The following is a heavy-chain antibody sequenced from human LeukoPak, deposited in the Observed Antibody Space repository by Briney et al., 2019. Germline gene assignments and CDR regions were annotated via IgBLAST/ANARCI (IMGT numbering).Heavy chain of an antibody. D-gene: IGHD7-27*01. Sequence: ASVKVSCKASGYIFNDYDINWVRQAAGQGLEWMGWMNPNSGNAGYAQKFQGRITMTRDTSITTAYMELSGLMPEDTAVYYCAREPTRGRAGDNSFDIWGQGTVVTVSS. CDR2: MNPNSGNA. V-gene: IGHV1-8*01. J-gene: IGHJ3*02. CDR3: AREPTRGRAGDNSFDI. CDR1: GYIFNDYD.